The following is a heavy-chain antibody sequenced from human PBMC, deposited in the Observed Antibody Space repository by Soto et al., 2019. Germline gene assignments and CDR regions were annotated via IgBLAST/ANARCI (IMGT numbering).Heavy chain of an antibody. J-gene: IGHJ6*02. V-gene: IGHV4-34*01. CDR3: ARHNDFWSGYYGYYYYGMDV. CDR2: INHSGST. Sequence: SQTLSVTWAVYGGSFSGCCWSLSLLLPGKGLEWIGEINHSGSTNYNPSLKSRVTISVDTSKNQFSLKLSSVTAADTAVYYCARHNDFWSGYYGYYYYGMDVWGQGTTVT. D-gene: IGHD3-3*01. CDR1: GGSFSGCC.